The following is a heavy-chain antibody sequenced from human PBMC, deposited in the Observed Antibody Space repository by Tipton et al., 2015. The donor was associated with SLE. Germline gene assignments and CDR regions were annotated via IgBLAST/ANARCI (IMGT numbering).Heavy chain of an antibody. J-gene: IGHJ4*02. CDR2: IWYDGSNK. CDR3: AKEDSSGPLGYYSEY. D-gene: IGHD6-19*01. V-gene: IGHV3-33*06. CDR1: GFTFSSYG. Sequence: SLRLSCAASGFTFSSYGMHWVRQAPGKGLEWVAVIWYDGSNKYYADSVKGRFTISRDNSKNTLYLQMNSLRAEDTAVYYCAKEDSSGPLGYYSEYWGQGTLVTVSS.